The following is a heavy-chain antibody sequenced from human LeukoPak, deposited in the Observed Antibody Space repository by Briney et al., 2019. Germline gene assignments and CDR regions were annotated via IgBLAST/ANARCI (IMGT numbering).Heavy chain of an antibody. V-gene: IGHV3-74*01. CDR2: INSDGSST. J-gene: IGHJ4*02. D-gene: IGHD6-13*01. Sequence: PGGSLRLSCAASGFTFSSYWMHWVRQAPGKGLVWVSRINSDGSSTSYADSVKGRFTISRDNAKNTLYLQMNSLRAEDTAVYYCASDSSSWYRGYYFDYWGQETLVTVSS. CDR1: GFTFSSYW. CDR3: ASDSSSWYRGYYFDY.